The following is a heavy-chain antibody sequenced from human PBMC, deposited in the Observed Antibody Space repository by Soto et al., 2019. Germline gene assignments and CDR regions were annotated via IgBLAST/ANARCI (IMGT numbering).Heavy chain of an antibody. Sequence: QVQLVESGGGVVQPGRSLRLSCAASGFTFSSYGMHWVRQAPGKGLEWVAVICYDGSNKYYADSVKGRFTISRDNSKNTLYLQMNSLRAEDTAVYYCARVSGIAAAGRPKGVGDYYYYGMDVWGQGTTVTVSS. CDR2: ICYDGSNK. CDR3: ARVSGIAAAGRPKGVGDYYYYGMDV. V-gene: IGHV3-33*01. CDR1: GFTFSSYG. J-gene: IGHJ6*02. D-gene: IGHD6-13*01.